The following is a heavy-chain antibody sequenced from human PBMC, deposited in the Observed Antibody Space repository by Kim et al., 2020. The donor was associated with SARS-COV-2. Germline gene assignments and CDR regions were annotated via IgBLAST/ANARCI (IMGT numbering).Heavy chain of an antibody. CDR3: AKDHTSNYVFDY. J-gene: IGHJ4*02. D-gene: IGHD4-4*01. V-gene: IGHV3-30-3*01. CDR2: VSYDGSNE. Sequence: GGSLRLSCAASGFTFSSYAMHWVRQAPGKGLEWVAFVSYDGSNEFYADSVKGRFTISRDNSKNTLYLQMSSLRPEDTAVYYCAKDHTSNYVFDYWGQGTLVTVSS. CDR1: GFTFSSYA.